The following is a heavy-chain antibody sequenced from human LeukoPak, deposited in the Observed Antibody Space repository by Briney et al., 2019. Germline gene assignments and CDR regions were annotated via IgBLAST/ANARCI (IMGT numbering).Heavy chain of an antibody. J-gene: IGHJ4*02. V-gene: IGHV4-31*03. CDR2: IYYSGST. CDR1: GGSISSGGYY. CDR3: AREKYSPGAVDY. D-gene: IGHD6-6*01. Sequence: SETLSPTCTVSGGSISSGGYYWSWIRQHPGKGLEWIGYIYYSGSTYYNPSLKSRVTISVDTSKNQFSLKVSSVTAADTAVYYCAREKYSPGAVDYWGQGSLVTVSS.